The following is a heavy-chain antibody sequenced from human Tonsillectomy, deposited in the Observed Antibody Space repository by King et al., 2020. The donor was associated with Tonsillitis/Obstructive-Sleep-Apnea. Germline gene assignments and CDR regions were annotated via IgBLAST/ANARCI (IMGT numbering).Heavy chain of an antibody. V-gene: IGHV5-10-1*01. CDR3: ARYGLTGVPMGHSYYYYMDV. Sequence: GQLVQSGAEVKKPGESLRISCKGSGYSFTSYWISWVRQMPGKGLEWMGRIDPSDSYTNYSPSFHGHVTISADKSISTAYLQGSSLKASDTAMYYCARYGLTGVPMGHSYYYYMDVWGKGTTVTVSS. CDR1: GYSFTSYW. CDR2: IDPSDSYT. D-gene: IGHD7-27*01. J-gene: IGHJ6*03.